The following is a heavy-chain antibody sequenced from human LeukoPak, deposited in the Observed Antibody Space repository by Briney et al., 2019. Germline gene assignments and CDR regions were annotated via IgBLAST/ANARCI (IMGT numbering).Heavy chain of an antibody. Sequence: GGSLRLSCAVSGFTFSDYSMNWVRQPPGKGLEWISYISTGGDTIYYADSVKGRFTISSDNAKKSLYLQMNSLRAEDTAVYYCARDLGTGSWGQGTMVTVSS. CDR2: ISTGGDTI. V-gene: IGHV3-48*01. J-gene: IGHJ3*01. CDR1: GFTFSDYS. D-gene: IGHD1-26*01. CDR3: ARDLGTGS.